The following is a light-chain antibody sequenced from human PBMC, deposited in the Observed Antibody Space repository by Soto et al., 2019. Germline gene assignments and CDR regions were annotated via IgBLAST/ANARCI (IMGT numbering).Light chain of an antibody. CDR3: FLFTTTSTHV. CDR2: EGN. V-gene: IGLV2-14*02. CDR1: SSDVGSYFL. J-gene: IGLJ1*01. Sequence: QSALTQPASVSGSPGQSITISCTGTSSDVGSYFLVSWYQQHPGRAPKLLIYEGNKRPSGVSNRFSGSKSGNTAYLTISGLQVEDEAEYFCFLFTTTSTHVFGTGTKVTVL.